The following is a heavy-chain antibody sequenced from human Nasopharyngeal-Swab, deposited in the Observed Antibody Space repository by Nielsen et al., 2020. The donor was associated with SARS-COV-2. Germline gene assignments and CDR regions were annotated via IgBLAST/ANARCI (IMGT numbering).Heavy chain of an antibody. CDR2: ISGSGGST. J-gene: IGHJ4*02. V-gene: IGHV3-23*01. CDR3: ARHDYYDSSGYWLPLDY. CDR1: GFTFSSYA. D-gene: IGHD3-22*01. Sequence: GGSLRLSCAASGFTFSSYAMSWVRQAPGKGLEWVSSISGSGGSTYYAHSVKGRFTISRDNSKNTLYLQMNSLRDEDTAVYYCARHDYYDSSGYWLPLDYWGQGTLVTVSS.